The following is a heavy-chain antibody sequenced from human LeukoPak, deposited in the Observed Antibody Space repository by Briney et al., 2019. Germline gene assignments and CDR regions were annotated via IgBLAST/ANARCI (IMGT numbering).Heavy chain of an antibody. V-gene: IGHV1-69*01. CDR1: GGTFSSYG. CDR2: IIPVFGSP. Sequence: ASVKVSCTASGGTFSSYGIIWVRQAPGQGLEWMGGIIPVFGSPTYAQKFQGRVKITADESTTTAYMDLSSLRSEDTAVYYCARGHPATARAFNWFDPWGQGTPVTVSS. D-gene: IGHD5-18*01. CDR3: ARGHPATARAFNWFDP. J-gene: IGHJ5*02.